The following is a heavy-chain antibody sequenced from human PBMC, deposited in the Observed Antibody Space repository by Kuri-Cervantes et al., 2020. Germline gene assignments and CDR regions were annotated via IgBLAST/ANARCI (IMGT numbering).Heavy chain of an antibody. D-gene: IGHD3-10*01. V-gene: IGHV1-8*02. CDR1: GYTFTSYD. CDR3: ARGRYYYGSGKKKGYYMDV. J-gene: IGHJ6*03. Sequence: GGSLRLSCKASGYTFTSYDINWVRQATGQGLEWMGWMNPNSGNTGYAQKFQGRVTMTRNTSISTAYMELSSLRSEDTAVYYCARGRYYYGSGKKKGYYMDVWGKGTTVTVSS. CDR2: MNPNSGNT.